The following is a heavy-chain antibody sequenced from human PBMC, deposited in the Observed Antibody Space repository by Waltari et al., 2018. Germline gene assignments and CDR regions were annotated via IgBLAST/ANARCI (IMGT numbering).Heavy chain of an antibody. V-gene: IGHV4-34*01. J-gene: IGHJ4*02. CDR2: INHSVST. CDR3: ARGAPTVTTAYYFDY. CDR1: GGSFSGYY. Sequence: QVQLQQWGAGLLKPSETLSLTCAVYGGSFSGYYWSWIRQPPGKGLEWIGEINHSVSTNDNPSLKSRVTISVDTSKNQFSLKLSSVTAADTAVYYCARGAPTVTTAYYFDYWGQGTLVTVSS. D-gene: IGHD4-17*01.